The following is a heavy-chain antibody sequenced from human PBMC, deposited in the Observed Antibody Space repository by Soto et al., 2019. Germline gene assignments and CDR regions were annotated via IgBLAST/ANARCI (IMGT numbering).Heavy chain of an antibody. CDR2: IRADNGDA. V-gene: IGHV1-18*04. Sequence: QAHFVQSGGEVKKPGASVKVSCRASGYTFTMYGLSWVRQAPGQGPEWMGWIRADNGDARYAQKFQGRLTMTTDTSTSTAYMELRSLRSDETAVYYCARDDISGYYWGIDYWGRGTQVTVSS. J-gene: IGHJ4*02. CDR3: ARDDISGYYWGIDY. D-gene: IGHD3-22*01. CDR1: GYTFTMYG.